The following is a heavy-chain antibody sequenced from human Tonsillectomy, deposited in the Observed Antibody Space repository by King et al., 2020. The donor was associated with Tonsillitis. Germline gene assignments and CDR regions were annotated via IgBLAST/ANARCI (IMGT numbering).Heavy chain of an antibody. D-gene: IGHD6-19*01. Sequence: VQLVESGGEVKKPGTSVKVSCKASGYTFTGYYIDWVRQAPGQGLEWMGWINPNSGGTNYAQKFQGRVTMTRDTSISQAYMELSRLRSDDTAVYYCARGGGSSGTLYSYYGMDVGGRGTTVTVSS. CDR2: INPNSGGT. CDR1: GYTFTGYY. J-gene: IGHJ6*02. V-gene: IGHV1-2*02. CDR3: ARGGGSSGTLYSYYGMDV.